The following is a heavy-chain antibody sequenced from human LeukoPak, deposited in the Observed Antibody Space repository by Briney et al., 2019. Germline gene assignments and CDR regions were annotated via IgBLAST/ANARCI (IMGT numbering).Heavy chain of an antibody. V-gene: IGHV1-2*02. D-gene: IGHD3-16*02. CDR2: INPNSGGT. CDR3: ARGRGYDYVWGSYRYTPDLDY. CDR1: GYTFTGYY. J-gene: IGHJ4*02. Sequence: GASVKVSCKASGYTFTGYYMHWVRQAPGQGLEWMGWINPNSGGTNCAQKFQGRVTMTRDTSISTAYMELSRLRSDDTAVYYCARGRGYDYVWGSYRYTPDLDYWGQGTLVTVSS.